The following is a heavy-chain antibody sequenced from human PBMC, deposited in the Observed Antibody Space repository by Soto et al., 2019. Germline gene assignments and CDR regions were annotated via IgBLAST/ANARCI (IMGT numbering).Heavy chain of an antibody. D-gene: IGHD3-10*01. CDR3: ARSWGEGRVDY. CDR2: IYHSGST. Sequence: QVQLQESGPGLVKPSGTLSLTCAVSGGSISSSNWWSWVRQPPGKGLQWIGEIYHSGSTNYIPSLTSRVTISVDKSRNQFSLKLSSVTAADTAVYYCARSWGEGRVDYWGQGTLVTVSS. J-gene: IGHJ4*02. V-gene: IGHV4-4*02. CDR1: GGSISSSNW.